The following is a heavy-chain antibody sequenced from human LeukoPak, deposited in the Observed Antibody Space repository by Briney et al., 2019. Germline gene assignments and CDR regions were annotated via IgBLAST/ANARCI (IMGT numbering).Heavy chain of an antibody. CDR1: GGSISNYY. CDR3: AGHHPRNTVDF. D-gene: IGHD2-8*02. V-gene: IGHV4-59*08. J-gene: IGHJ4*02. Sequence: SETLSLTRTVSGGSISNYYWSWIRQPPGMGLEWIGYISHSGSTNYSPSLKSRVTISLDTSKNQFSLKLSSVTAADTAVYYCAGHHPRNTVDFWGQGTLVTVSS. CDR2: ISHSGST.